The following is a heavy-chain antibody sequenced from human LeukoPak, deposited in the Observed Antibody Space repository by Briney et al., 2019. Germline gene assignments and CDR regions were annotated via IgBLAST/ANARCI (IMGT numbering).Heavy chain of an antibody. CDR3: ALIAAAGRDEDY. J-gene: IGHJ4*02. CDR2: INPNSGGT. Sequence: ASVKVSCKASGYTFTGYYMHWVRQAPGQGLEWMGWINPNSGGTNYAQKFQGRVTMTRDTSISTAYMELSRLRSDNTAVYYCALIAAAGRDEDYWGQGTLVTVPS. CDR1: GYTFTGYY. V-gene: IGHV1-2*02. D-gene: IGHD6-13*01.